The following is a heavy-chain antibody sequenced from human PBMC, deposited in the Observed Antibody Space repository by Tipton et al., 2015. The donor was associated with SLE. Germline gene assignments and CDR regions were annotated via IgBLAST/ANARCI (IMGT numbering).Heavy chain of an antibody. V-gene: IGHV4-34*01. J-gene: IGHJ4*02. CDR2: INHSGST. CDR1: GGSFSGYY. Sequence: TLSLTCAVYGGSFSGYYWSWIRQPPGKGLEWIGEINHSGSTNYNPSLKSRVTISMDTSKNQLSLKLSSVTAADTAVYYCARGPYCSSTSCYTADDWGQGTLVTVSS. CDR3: ARGPYCSSTSCYTADD. D-gene: IGHD2-2*02.